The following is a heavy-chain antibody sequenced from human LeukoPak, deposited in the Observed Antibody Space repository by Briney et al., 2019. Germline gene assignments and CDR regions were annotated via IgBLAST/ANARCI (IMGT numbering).Heavy chain of an antibody. D-gene: IGHD6-19*01. CDR3: ARAIRAVGWYVPTPDY. V-gene: IGHV3-74*01. CDR2: INSDGSST. CDR1: GFTFSSYW. Sequence: GGSLRLSCAASGFTFSSYWMHWVRQAPGKGLVWVSRINSDGSSTSYADSVKGRFTISRDNAKNTLYLQMNSLRAEDTAACYCARAIRAVGWYVPTPDYWGQGTLVTVSS. J-gene: IGHJ4*02.